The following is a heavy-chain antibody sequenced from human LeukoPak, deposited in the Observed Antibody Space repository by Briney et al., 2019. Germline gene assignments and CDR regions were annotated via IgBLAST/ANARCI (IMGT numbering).Heavy chain of an antibody. CDR1: GGSISSYY. Sequence: SETLSLTCTVSGGSISSYYWAWIRQSAGKGLDWIGRVDTSGSTKYNPSLRSRVGMSTDTSRNLLSLRLSSVAAADTVVYYCVAYGDSWFEYWGQGALVTVSS. V-gene: IGHV4-4*07. CDR3: VAYGDSWFEY. D-gene: IGHD6-13*01. J-gene: IGHJ4*02. CDR2: VDTSGST.